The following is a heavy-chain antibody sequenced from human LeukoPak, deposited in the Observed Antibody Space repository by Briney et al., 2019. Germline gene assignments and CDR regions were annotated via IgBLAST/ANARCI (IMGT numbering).Heavy chain of an antibody. Sequence: PSETLSLTCTVPGGSISSSSYYWGWIRQPPGKGLEWIGSIYYSGSTYYNPSLKSRVTISVDTSKNQFSLKLSSVTAADTAVYYCRVGCGGDCFNFDYWGQGTLVTVSS. CDR1: GGSISSSSYY. J-gene: IGHJ4*02. CDR2: IYYSGST. V-gene: IGHV4-39*01. CDR3: RVGCGGDCFNFDY. D-gene: IGHD2-21*02.